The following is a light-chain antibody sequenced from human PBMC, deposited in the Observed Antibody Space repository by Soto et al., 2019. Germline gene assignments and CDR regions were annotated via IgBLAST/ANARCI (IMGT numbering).Light chain of an antibody. Sequence: EIVLTQSPATLSLSPGERATLSCRASQSVSDYLAWYQQIPGQAPRLLIYDASKRATGIPARFSGSGSGTDFTLTISRLEPEDFAVYYCQQYGSSGTFGQGTKVDIK. V-gene: IGKV3-11*01. CDR3: QQYGSSGT. J-gene: IGKJ1*01. CDR2: DAS. CDR1: QSVSDY.